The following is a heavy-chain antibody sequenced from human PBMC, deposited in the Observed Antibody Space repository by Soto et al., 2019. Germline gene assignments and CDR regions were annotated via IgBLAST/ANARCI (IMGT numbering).Heavy chain of an antibody. CDR1: GCTFTSYG. D-gene: IGHD1-1*01. V-gene: IGHV1-18*01. CDR3: ARGRYGDY. J-gene: IGHJ4*02. Sequence: QVHLLQSGAEVKKPGASLKVSCKGSGCTFTSYGITWVRQAPGQGLEWMGWISAHNGNTDYAQKLQGRDTVTRDTSTSTAYMELRSLRSDDTAVYYCARGRYGDYWGQGALVTVSS. CDR2: ISAHNGNT.